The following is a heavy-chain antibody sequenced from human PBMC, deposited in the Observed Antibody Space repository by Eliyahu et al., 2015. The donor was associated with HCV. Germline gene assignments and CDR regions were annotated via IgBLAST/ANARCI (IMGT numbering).Heavy chain of an antibody. CDR1: GYTFTSXY. CDR2: VNPSGGRA. CDR3: ATYCSSTACYEGDYDSFDI. J-gene: IGHJ3*02. D-gene: IGHD2-2*01. Sequence: QVQLVQSGAEVKKPGASVXVSCKASGYTFTSXYXHWXRXAPGHXLEWMGMVNPSGGRADYAQKFQGRITMTRDASTSTVYMELSGLRSEDTAIYYCATYCSSTACYEGDYDSFDIWGQGTKITVSS. V-gene: IGHV1-46*01.